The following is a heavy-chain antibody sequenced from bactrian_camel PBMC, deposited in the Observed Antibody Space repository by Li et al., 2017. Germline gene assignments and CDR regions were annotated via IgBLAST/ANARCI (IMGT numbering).Heavy chain of an antibody. CDR2: IDGAGFT. CDR3: AARGLGADCSGPRRSSAECVY. V-gene: IGHV3S1*01. CDR1: GFTYKRHAC. D-gene: IGHD3*01. J-gene: IGHJ4*01. Sequence: QLVESGGGSVQAGESLRLSCTPSGFTYKRHACMGWFRQSAGKEREAVATIDGAGFTTIDDSVKGRFIISKDDTTNILYLQMNSLKSEDTAMYFCAARGLGADCSGPRRSSAECVYWGQGTQVTVS.